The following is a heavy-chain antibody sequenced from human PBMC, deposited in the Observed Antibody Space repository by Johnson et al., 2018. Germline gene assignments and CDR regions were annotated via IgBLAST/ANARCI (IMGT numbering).Heavy chain of an antibody. D-gene: IGHD2-21*01. V-gene: IGHV1-8*01. J-gene: IGHJ6*02. Sequence: QVQLVQSGAEVREPGASVKVSCKASGYTFTSYEINWVRQATGQGLEWMGWMNPNSGNPDYAQNFQDRVTMTRNSSITTANMELSSLRTEDTAVYYCARLVALPDFYYGMDVWGQGTTVTVSS. CDR2: MNPNSGNP. CDR1: GYTFTSYE. CDR3: ARLVALPDFYYGMDV.